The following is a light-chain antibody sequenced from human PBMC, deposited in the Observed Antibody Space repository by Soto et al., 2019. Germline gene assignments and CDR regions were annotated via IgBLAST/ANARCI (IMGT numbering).Light chain of an antibody. CDR3: QQLNSYPWT. V-gene: IGKV1-9*01. CDR1: QAISSY. CDR2: AAS. J-gene: IGKJ1*01. Sequence: DIQLTQSPSFLSASVGDRVTITCRASQAISSYLAWFQQRPGNAPKILLNAASTLQSGVPSSLSGSASGTEFTLPIGSLQPEEFATYYGQQLNSYPWTFGQGTKVEIK.